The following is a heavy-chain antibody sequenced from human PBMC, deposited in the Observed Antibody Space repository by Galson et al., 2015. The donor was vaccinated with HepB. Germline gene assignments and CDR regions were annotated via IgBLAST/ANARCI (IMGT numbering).Heavy chain of an antibody. CDR2: TSYDGSNK. CDR1: GFTFSSYA. D-gene: IGHD3-10*01. J-gene: IGHJ5*02. CDR3: ARERITMVRGVIMPNWFDP. Sequence: SLRLSCAASGFTFSSYAMHWVRQAPGKGLEWVAVTSYDGSNKYYADSVKSRFTISRDNSKNTLYLQMNSLRAEDTAVYYCARERITMVRGVIMPNWFDPWGQGTLVTVSS. V-gene: IGHV3-30-3*01.